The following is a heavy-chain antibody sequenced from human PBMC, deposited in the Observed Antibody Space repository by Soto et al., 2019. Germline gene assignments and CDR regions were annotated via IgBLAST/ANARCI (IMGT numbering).Heavy chain of an antibody. CDR1: GFTFSNYA. J-gene: IGHJ6*02. D-gene: IGHD3-10*01. Sequence: QVQLVESGGGVVQPGRSLRLSCAASGFTFSNYAMHWVRQAPGTGLEWVALIGYEGSNNYYEDSVKGRCTISRDNSRYTMSLQMNSRRAEATAAYFCARAPPQFGDIYYSGMDVWGQGTTVTFSS. CDR3: ARAPPQFGDIYYSGMDV. CDR2: IGYEGSNN. V-gene: IGHV3-33*01.